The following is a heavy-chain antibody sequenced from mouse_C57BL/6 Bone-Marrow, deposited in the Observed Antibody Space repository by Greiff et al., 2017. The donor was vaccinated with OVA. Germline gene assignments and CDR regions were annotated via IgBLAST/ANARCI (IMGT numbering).Heavy chain of an antibody. D-gene: IGHD2-3*01. V-gene: IGHV1-69*01. J-gene: IGHJ2*01. CDR2: IDPSDSYT. Sequence: QVQLQQPGAELVMPGASVKLSCKASGYTFTSYWMHWVKQRPGQGLEWIGEIDPSDSYTNYNQKFKGKSTLTVDKSSSTAYMQLSSLTSEDSAVYYCARYDGYYDYWGQGTTLTVSS. CDR3: ARYDGYYDY. CDR1: GYTFTSYW.